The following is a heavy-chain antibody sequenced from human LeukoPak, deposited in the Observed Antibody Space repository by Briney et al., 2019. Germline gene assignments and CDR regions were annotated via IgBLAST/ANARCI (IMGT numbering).Heavy chain of an antibody. Sequence: KPSETLSLTCAVYGGSFSGYYWSWIRQPPGKGLEWIGEINHSGSTNYNPSLRSRVTISVDTSKNQFSLKLSPVTAADTAVYYCARGTRVTKRFDPWGQGTLVTVSS. CDR1: GGSFSGYY. D-gene: IGHD4-17*01. CDR2: INHSGST. J-gene: IGHJ5*02. V-gene: IGHV4-34*01. CDR3: ARGTRVTKRFDP.